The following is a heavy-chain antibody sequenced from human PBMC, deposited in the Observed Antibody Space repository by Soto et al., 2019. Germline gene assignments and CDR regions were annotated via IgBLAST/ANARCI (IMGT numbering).Heavy chain of an antibody. Sequence: SLTRTLSADSFRSYSCYWNGINQAPGKGLEWIGYIYYSGSTYYNPSPKSRVSISIDTSKNQLSLELNSVTAAETAVYFCATELSGYSYGPGDLYWGQGKLVTGSS. V-gene: IGHV4-30-4*01. CDR1: ADSFRSYSCY. D-gene: IGHD5-18*01. CDR2: IYYSGST. CDR3: ATELSGYSYGPGDLY. J-gene: IGHJ4*02.